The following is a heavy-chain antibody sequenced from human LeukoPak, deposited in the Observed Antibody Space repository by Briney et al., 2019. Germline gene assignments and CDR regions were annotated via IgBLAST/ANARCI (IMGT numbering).Heavy chain of an antibody. CDR3: ARASLWGSYYYSYFFDF. J-gene: IGHJ4*02. Sequence: SETLSLTCTVSGGSISSGDYYWSWIRQPPGKGLEWIGYIYYSGSTYYNPSLKSRVTISVDTSKNQFSLRLTSVTAADTAVYYCARASLWGSYYYSYFFDFWGQGTLVSVSS. CDR1: GGSISSGDYY. D-gene: IGHD3-22*01. V-gene: IGHV4-30-4*01. CDR2: IYYSGST.